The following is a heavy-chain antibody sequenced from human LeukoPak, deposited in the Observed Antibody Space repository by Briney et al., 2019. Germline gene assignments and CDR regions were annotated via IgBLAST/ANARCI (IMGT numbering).Heavy chain of an antibody. D-gene: IGHD7-27*01. Sequence: GGSLRLSCAASGFTFSTYNMNWVRQAPGKGLEWVSSISDNSRYIYYADSVRGRFTISRDNAKNSLFLQMNSLRAEDTGVYYCARSELGYYYYYMDVWGKGTTVTVSS. CDR3: ARSELGYYYYYMDV. J-gene: IGHJ6*03. CDR2: ISDNSRYI. CDR1: GFTFSTYN. V-gene: IGHV3-21*01.